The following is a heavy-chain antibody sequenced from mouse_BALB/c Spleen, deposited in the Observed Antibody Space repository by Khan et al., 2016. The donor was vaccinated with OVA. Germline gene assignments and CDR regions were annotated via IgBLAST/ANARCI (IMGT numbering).Heavy chain of an antibody. V-gene: IGHV1S81*02. D-gene: IGHD1-1*01. Sequence: QVQLQQSGAELVKPGASVMLSCKASGYTFTSYYMYWVKQRPGQGLEWIGGINPSNGGTNFNEKFKSKATLTVDKSSSTAYMQLSSLTSEDSAVXYCTRAGGYYGSSYRYYFDYWGQGTTLTVSS. CDR2: INPSNGGT. CDR1: GYTFTSYY. CDR3: TRAGGYYGSSYRYYFDY. J-gene: IGHJ2*01.